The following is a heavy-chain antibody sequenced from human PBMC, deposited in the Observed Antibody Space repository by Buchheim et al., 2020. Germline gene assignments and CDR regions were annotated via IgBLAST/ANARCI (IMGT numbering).Heavy chain of an antibody. Sequence: EVQLLESGGGLVQPEGSLRLSCAASGFTFSSYAMSWVRQAPGKGLEWVSAISGSGGSTYYADSVKGRFTISRDNSKNTLYLQMYSLRAEDTAVYYCAKDFGDYYGSGSYYPFDYWGQGTL. CDR3: AKDFGDYYGSGSYYPFDY. J-gene: IGHJ4*02. D-gene: IGHD3-10*01. V-gene: IGHV3-23*01. CDR1: GFTFSSYA. CDR2: ISGSGGST.